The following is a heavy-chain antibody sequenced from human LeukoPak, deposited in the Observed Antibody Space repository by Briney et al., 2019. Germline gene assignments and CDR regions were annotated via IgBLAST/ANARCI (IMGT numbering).Heavy chain of an antibody. CDR3: AKGLPHSVRWYYFDY. Sequence: PGRSLRLSCAASGFTFSSYGMHWVRQAPGKGLEWVALISYDGGDQFYEDSVNGRFTISRDNSKNTLYLQMNSLRAEDTAVYYCAKGLPHSVRWYYFDYWGQGTLVTVSS. CDR2: ISYDGGDQ. CDR1: GFTFSSYG. V-gene: IGHV3-30*18. D-gene: IGHD6-13*01. J-gene: IGHJ4*02.